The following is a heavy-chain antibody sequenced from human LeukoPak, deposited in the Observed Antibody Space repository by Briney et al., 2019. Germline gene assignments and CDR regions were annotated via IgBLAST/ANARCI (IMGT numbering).Heavy chain of an antibody. D-gene: IGHD6-13*01. J-gene: IGHJ3*02. CDR3: ARGDAAAAPDAFDI. Sequence: EGSLRLSCAASGFTFSSYSMNWVRQAPGKGLEWVSSISSSSSYIYYADSVKGRFTISRDNAKNSLYLQMNSLRAEDTAVYYCARGDAAAAPDAFDIWGQGTMVTVSS. CDR1: GFTFSSYS. CDR2: ISSSSSYI. V-gene: IGHV3-21*01.